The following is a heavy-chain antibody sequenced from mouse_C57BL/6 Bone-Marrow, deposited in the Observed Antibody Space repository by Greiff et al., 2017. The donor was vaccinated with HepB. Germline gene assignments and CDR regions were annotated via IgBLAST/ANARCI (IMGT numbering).Heavy chain of an antibody. Sequence: QVQLQQPGAELVKPGASVKLSCKASGYTFNSYWMHWVKQRPGQGLEWIGMIHPNSGSTNYNEKFKSKATLTVDKSSSTAYMQLSSLTSEDSAVYYCARSVEYPYAMDSWGQGTSVTVSS. CDR1: GYTFNSYW. CDR3: ARSVEYPYAMDS. J-gene: IGHJ4*01. D-gene: IGHD5-1*01. CDR2: IHPNSGST. V-gene: IGHV1-64*01.